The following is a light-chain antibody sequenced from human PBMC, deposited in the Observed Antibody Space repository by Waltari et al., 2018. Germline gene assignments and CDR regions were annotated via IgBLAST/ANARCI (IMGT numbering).Light chain of an antibody. Sequence: QSALTQPPSASGSPGQSVTISCSGSSRDVGSYIHVSWYQQHPGKAPRLIIYEVNKRPSGVPDHFSGSKSGNTASLTVSGLQSEDEAVYFCSSYTGIRSVIFGGGTHLSVL. CDR2: EVN. V-gene: IGLV2-8*01. CDR3: SSYTGIRSVI. CDR1: SRDVGSYIH. J-gene: IGLJ2*01.